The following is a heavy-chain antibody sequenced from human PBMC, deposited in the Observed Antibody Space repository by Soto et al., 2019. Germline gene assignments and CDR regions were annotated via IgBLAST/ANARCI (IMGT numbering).Heavy chain of an antibody. CDR1: GGSISSYY. D-gene: IGHD3-3*01. Sequence: PSETLSLTCTVSGGSISSYYWSWVRQPPGKGLEWIGYIYYSGSTNYNPSLESRVTISVDTSRNQFSLKLSSVTAADTAVYYCARAITIFGVVTRGWFDPWGQGTLVTVSS. J-gene: IGHJ5*02. CDR3: ARAITIFGVVTRGWFDP. V-gene: IGHV4-59*13. CDR2: IYYSGST.